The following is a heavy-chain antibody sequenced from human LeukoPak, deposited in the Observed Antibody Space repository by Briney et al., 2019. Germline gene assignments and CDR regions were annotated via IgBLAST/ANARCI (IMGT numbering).Heavy chain of an antibody. D-gene: IGHD6-25*01. CDR2: IYTSGST. CDR1: GGSIRSGAYY. J-gene: IGHJ3*02. Sequence: PSQTLSLTCTVSGGSIRSGAYYWSWIRQPAGKGLEWIGRIYTSGSTNYSLSLKSRVTMSVDTSSNQFSLKLNSVAAADTAVYYCARGSRDSGWTAFDIWGQGTMVTVSS. V-gene: IGHV4-61*02. CDR3: ARGSRDSGWTAFDI.